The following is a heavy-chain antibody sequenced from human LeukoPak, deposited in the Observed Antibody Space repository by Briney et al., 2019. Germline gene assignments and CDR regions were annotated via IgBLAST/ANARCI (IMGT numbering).Heavy chain of an antibody. CDR2: ISWNSGSI. Sequence: GRSLRLSCAASGFTFDDYAMHWVRQAPGKGLEWVSGISWNSGSIGYADSVKGRFTISRDNAKNSLYLQMNSLRAEDTALYYCAKDIMGYDILTGYYNAFDIWGQGTMVTVSS. D-gene: IGHD3-9*01. V-gene: IGHV3-9*01. CDR1: GFTFDDYA. CDR3: AKDIMGYDILTGYYNAFDI. J-gene: IGHJ3*02.